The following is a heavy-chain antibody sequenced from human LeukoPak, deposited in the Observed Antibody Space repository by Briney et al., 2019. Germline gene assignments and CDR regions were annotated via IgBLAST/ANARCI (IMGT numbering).Heavy chain of an antibody. CDR2: ISSSSSYI. J-gene: IGHJ3*02. Sequence: TGGSLRLSCAASGFTFSSYSMNWVRQAPGKGLEWVSSISSSSSYIYYADSVKGRFTISRDNAKNSLYLQMNSLRAEDTAVYYCARDRGYADAFDIWGQGTMVTVSS. V-gene: IGHV3-21*01. D-gene: IGHD5-12*01. CDR3: ARDRGYADAFDI. CDR1: GFTFSSYS.